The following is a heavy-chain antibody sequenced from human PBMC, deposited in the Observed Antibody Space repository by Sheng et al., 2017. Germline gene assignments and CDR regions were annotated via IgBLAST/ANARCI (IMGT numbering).Heavy chain of an antibody. D-gene: IGHD1-26*01. J-gene: IGHJ4*02. Sequence: QLQLQESGPGLVKPSETLSLTCTVSGGSISSSSYYWGWIRQPPGKGLEWIGSIYYSGSTYYNPSLKSRVTISVDTSKNQFSLKLSSVTAADTAVYYCARDHPLGRLLNLRFDYWGQGTPGHRLL. V-gene: IGHV4-39*07. CDR1: GGSISSSSYY. CDR2: IYYSGST. CDR3: ARDHPLGRLLNLRFDY.